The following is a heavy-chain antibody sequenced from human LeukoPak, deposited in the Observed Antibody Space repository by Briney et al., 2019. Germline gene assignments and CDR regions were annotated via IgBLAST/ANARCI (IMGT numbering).Heavy chain of an antibody. CDR3: ARGRGVWYFDL. CDR2: IWYDGSNK. CDR1: GFTFSSYG. J-gene: IGHJ2*01. V-gene: IGHV3-33*01. Sequence: GRSLRLSCAASGFTFSSYGMHWVRQAPGKGLEWVAVIWYDGSNKYYADSVKGRFTISRDNSKNTLYLLMNSLRAEDTAVYYCARGRGVWYFDLWGRGTLVTVSS.